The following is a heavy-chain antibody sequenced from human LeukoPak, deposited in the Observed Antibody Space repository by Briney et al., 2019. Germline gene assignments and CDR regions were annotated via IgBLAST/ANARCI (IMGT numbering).Heavy chain of an antibody. Sequence: ASVTVSCKASGYTFTSYGISWVRQAPGQGLEWMGWISAYNGNTNYAQKLQGRVTMTTDTSTSTAYMELRSLRSDDTAVYYCARDRSYYDFWSGYYTGFDYWGQGTLVTVSS. CDR3: ARDRSYYDFWSGYYTGFDY. CDR1: GYTFTSYG. CDR2: ISAYNGNT. D-gene: IGHD3-3*01. V-gene: IGHV1-18*01. J-gene: IGHJ4*02.